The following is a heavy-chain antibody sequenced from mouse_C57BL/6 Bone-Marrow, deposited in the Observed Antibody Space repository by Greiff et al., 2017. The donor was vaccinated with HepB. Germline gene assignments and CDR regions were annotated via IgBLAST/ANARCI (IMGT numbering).Heavy chain of an antibody. J-gene: IGHJ1*03. CDR1: GYAFTNYL. CDR2: INPGSGGT. CDR3: ARWAGEWLRRGDWYFDV. Sequence: VQLQESGAELVRPGTSVKVSCKASGYAFTNYLIEWVKQRPGQGLEWIGVINPGSGGTNYNEKFKGKATLTADKSSSTAYMQLSSLTSEDSAVYFCARWAGEWLRRGDWYFDVWGTGTTVTVSS. V-gene: IGHV1-54*01. D-gene: IGHD2-2*01.